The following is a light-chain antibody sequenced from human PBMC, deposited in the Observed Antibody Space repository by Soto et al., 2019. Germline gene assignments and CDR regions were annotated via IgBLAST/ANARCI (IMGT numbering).Light chain of an antibody. CDR1: SVRSSY. Sequence: SVRSSYLAGYQQKPGKAPRLLIYDTSIRATGIPARFSGSWSGTDFTLTISSLEPEYFAVYYCQQRNSWPPTCTFAEGTRLEIK. V-gene: IGKV3-11*01. J-gene: IGKJ5*01. CDR3: QQRNSWPPTCT. CDR2: DTS.